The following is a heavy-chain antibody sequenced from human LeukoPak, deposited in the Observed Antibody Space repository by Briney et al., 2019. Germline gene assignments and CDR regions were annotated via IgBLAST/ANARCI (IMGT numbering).Heavy chain of an antibody. Sequence: SQTLSLTCTVSGGSISSGGYYWSWIRQPPGKGLEWIGYIYHSGSTYYNPSLKSRVTISVDRSKNQFSLKLSSVTAADTAVYYCARDRVAAAGTKRGNYFDYWGQGTLVTVSS. J-gene: IGHJ4*02. D-gene: IGHD6-13*01. CDR3: ARDRVAAAGTKRGNYFDY. V-gene: IGHV4-30-2*01. CDR2: IYHSGST. CDR1: GGSISSGGYY.